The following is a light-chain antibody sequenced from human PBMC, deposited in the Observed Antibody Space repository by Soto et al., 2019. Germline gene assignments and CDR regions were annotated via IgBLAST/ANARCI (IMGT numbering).Light chain of an antibody. J-gene: IGKJ5*01. CDR2: GAS. CDR3: QQYNNWPIT. CDR1: QSVGSN. Sequence: EILMTQSPATLSVSPGERATLSCRASQSVGSNLAWYQQKPGQAPRLLIYGASTRATGIPARFSGSGSATEFTLTISSLQSEEFAVYYCQQYNNWPITFGQGTRLEIK. V-gene: IGKV3-15*01.